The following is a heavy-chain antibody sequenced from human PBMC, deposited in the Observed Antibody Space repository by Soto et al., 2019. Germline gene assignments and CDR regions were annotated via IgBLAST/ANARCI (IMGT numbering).Heavy chain of an antibody. Sequence: GESLKISCKGSGYSFTSYWISWVRQMPGKGLEWMGRIDPSDSYTNYSPSFQGHVTISADKSISTAYLQWSSLKASDTAMYYCARGVSGYYDSSGYYRLWGQGTLVTVSS. CDR2: IDPSDSYT. CDR1: GYSFTSYW. V-gene: IGHV5-10-1*01. CDR3: ARGVSGYYDSSGYYRL. J-gene: IGHJ4*02. D-gene: IGHD3-22*01.